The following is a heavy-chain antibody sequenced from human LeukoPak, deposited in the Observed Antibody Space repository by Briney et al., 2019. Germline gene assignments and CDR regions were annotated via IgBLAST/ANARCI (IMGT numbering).Heavy chain of an antibody. CDR3: TTEGTSWYYFDY. CDR1: GFTFNNDW. V-gene: IGHV3-15*01. J-gene: IGHJ4*02. CDR2: IKSKTDGETT. Sequence: PGGSLRLSCAATGFTFNNDWVRWVRQAPGKGLEWVGRIKSKTDGETTDYAAPVKGRFTISRDDSKDTLYLQMNSLKTEDTAVYYCTTEGTSWYYFDYWGQGTLVTVSS. D-gene: IGHD6-13*01.